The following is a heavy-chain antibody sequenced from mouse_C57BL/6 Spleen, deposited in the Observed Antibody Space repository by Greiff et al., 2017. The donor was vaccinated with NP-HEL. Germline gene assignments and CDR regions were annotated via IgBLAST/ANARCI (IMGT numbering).Heavy chain of an antibody. Sequence: EVKLQESGPGLVKPSQSLSLTCSVTGYSITSGYFWNLIRQFPGNQLEWMGYISYDGSNNYNHSLKNRISITRDTSKNQFYLKLNSVTTEDTATYYCARSYDGYEAMDYWGQGTSVTVSS. J-gene: IGHJ4*01. CDR1: GYSITSGYF. CDR2: ISYDGSN. CDR3: ARSYDGYEAMDY. D-gene: IGHD2-3*01. V-gene: IGHV3-6*01.